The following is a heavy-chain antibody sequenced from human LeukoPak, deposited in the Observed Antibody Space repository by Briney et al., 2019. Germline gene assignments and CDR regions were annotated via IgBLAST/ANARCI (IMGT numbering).Heavy chain of an antibody. CDR3: ASGPKFYYDGSGYSLDY. D-gene: IGHD3-22*01. V-gene: IGHV4-59*08. Sequence: SETLSLTCTVSGGSISSYYWSWIRQPPGKGLEWIGYIYYSGSTNYNPSLKSRVTISVDTSKNQFSLKLSSVTAADTAVYYCASGPKFYYDGSGYSLDYWGQGTLVTVSS. CDR1: GGSISSYY. CDR2: IYYSGST. J-gene: IGHJ4*02.